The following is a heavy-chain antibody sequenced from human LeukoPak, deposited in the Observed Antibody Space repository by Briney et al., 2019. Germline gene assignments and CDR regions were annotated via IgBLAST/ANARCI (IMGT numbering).Heavy chain of an antibody. CDR1: GYTFTNHG. CDR2: INTRIGTA. D-gene: IGHD2/OR15-2a*01. Sequence: ASVKVSCKASGYTFTNHGITWVRQAPGQGLEWMGWINTRIGTAQLAHSFQARVTITADTSTSTASMELASLGSEDTAVYYCARDTDFSIDYWGQGSLVTVSS. J-gene: IGHJ4*02. V-gene: IGHV1-18*01. CDR3: ARDTDFSIDY.